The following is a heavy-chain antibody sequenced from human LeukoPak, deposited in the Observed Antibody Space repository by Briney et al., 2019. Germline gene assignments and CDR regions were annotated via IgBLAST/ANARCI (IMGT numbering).Heavy chain of an antibody. CDR2: ISGSGGST. CDR3: AKSNYGDGDY. CDR1: GFTFSSYG. D-gene: IGHD4-11*01. Sequence: GGSLRLSCAASGFTFSSYGLNWVRQAPGKGLEWVSVISGSGGSTYYADSVKGRFTISRDNSKNTLYLQMNSLRAEDTAVYYCAKSNYGDGDYWGQGTLVTVSS. V-gene: IGHV3-23*01. J-gene: IGHJ4*02.